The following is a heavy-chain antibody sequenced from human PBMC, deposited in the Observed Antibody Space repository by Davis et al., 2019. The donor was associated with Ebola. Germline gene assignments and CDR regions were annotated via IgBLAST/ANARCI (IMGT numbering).Heavy chain of an antibody. CDR1: GGSISSGDYY. CDR3: ARDQLGREDWFDP. CDR2: IYYSGST. J-gene: IGHJ5*02. V-gene: IGHV4-30-4*01. Sequence: PSETLSLTCTVSGGSISSGDYYWSWIRQPPGKGLEWIGYIYYSGSTYYNPSLKSRVTISVDTSKNQFSLKLSSVTAADTAVYYCARDQLGREDWFDPWGQGTLVTVSS. D-gene: IGHD6-6*01.